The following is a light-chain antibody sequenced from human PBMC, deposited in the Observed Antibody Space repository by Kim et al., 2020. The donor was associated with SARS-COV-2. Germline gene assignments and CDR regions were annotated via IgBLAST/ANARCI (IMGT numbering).Light chain of an antibody. CDR1: KLVDKY. J-gene: IGLJ3*02. V-gene: IGLV3-1*01. Sequence: SYELTQPPSVSVSPGQTASITCSGDKLVDKYACWYQQKPGQSPVLVIYQDSKRPSGIPERFSGSNSGNTATLTISGTQAMDEADYYCQAWDSSIRVFGGGTKLTVL. CDR3: QAWDSSIRV. CDR2: QDS.